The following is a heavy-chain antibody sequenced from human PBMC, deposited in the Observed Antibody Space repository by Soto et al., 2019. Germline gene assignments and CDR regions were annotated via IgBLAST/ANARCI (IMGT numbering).Heavy chain of an antibody. J-gene: IGHJ5*02. V-gene: IGHV1-18*01. CDR2: IDVYNQKA. CDR1: GYIFTHFG. Sequence: QVQLVQSGTEVRKPGASVKVSCKASGYIFTHFGIGWVRQAPGQGLEWMGWIDVYNQKANYAQDFRGRVSMTTDTSTSTAYMELRSLTYDDTGVYYCARGVRVVGAWGVAWGQGTLVTVSS. D-gene: IGHD3-10*01. CDR3: ARGVRVVGAWGVA.